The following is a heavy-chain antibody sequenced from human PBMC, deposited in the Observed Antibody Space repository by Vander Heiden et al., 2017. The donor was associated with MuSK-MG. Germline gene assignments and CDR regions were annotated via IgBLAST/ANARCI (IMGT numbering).Heavy chain of an antibody. Sequence: EVQLLESGGGLVQPGGSLRLSCAASGFTFSRYAMSWVRQAPGKGLEWVSAISGSGGSTYYADSVKGRFTISRDNSKNTLYLQMNSLRAEDTAVYYCAKSPWCRRFGELLADYWGQGTLVTVSS. CDR2: ISGSGGST. D-gene: IGHD3-10*01. CDR1: GFTFSRYA. J-gene: IGHJ4*02. V-gene: IGHV3-23*01. CDR3: AKSPWCRRFGELLADY.